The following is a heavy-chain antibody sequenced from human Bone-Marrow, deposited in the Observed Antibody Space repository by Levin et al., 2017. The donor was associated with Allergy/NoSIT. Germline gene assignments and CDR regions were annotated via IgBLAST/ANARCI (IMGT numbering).Heavy chain of an antibody. V-gene: IGHV3-15*01. Sequence: LSLTCAASGFTFSNAWMSWVRQAPGKGLEWVGRIKSKTDGGTTDYAAPVKGRFTISRDDSKNTLYLQMNSLKTEDTAVYYCTTDRERTTRGIDYWGQGTLVTVSS. J-gene: IGHJ4*02. CDR2: IKSKTDGGTT. D-gene: IGHD1-14*01. CDR1: GFTFSNAW. CDR3: TTDRERTTRGIDY.